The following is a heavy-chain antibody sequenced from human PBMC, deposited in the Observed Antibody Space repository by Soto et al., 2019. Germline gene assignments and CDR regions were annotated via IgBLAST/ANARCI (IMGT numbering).Heavy chain of an antibody. D-gene: IGHD2-8*02. CDR3: ARDTDYGMDV. J-gene: IGHJ6*02. V-gene: IGHV1-69*13. CDR2: IIPIFCTA. CDR1: GGTFSSYA. Sequence: GASVKVSCKASGGTFSSYAISWVRQAPGQGLEWMGGIIPIFCTANYAQKFQGRVTITADESTSTAYMELSSLRSEDTAVYYCARDTDYGMDVWGQGTTVTVSS.